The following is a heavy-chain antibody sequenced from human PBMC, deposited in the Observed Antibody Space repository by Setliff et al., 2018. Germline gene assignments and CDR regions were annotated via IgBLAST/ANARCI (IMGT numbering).Heavy chain of an antibody. D-gene: IGHD2-2*01. CDR3: AREVVVVKSAINYYYYMDV. V-gene: IGHV1-69*13. CDR1: GGTFTNYG. Sequence: GASVKVSCKASGGTFTNYGVSWVRQAPGQGLEWMGGTIPLFGTTDYAQKFQDRVTIIADESTSTAYMELSSLRTEDTAVYYCAREVVVVKSAINYYYYMDVWGKGTTVTVSS. J-gene: IGHJ6*03. CDR2: TIPLFGTT.